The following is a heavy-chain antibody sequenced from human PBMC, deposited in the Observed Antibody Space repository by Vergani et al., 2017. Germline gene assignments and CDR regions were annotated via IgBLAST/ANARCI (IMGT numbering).Heavy chain of an antibody. J-gene: IGHJ6*02. CDR3: AHSTPLSSSWDYYYYYGMDV. CDR2: IYWDDDK. V-gene: IGHV2-5*02. D-gene: IGHD6-13*01. CDR1: GFSLSTSGVG. Sequence: QITLKESGPTLVKPTQTLTLTCTFSGFSLSTSGVGVGWIRQPPGKALEWLALIYWDDDKRYSPSLKSRLTITKDTSKNQVVLTMTNMDPVDTATYYCAHSTPLSSSWDYYYYYGMDVWGQGTTVTVSS.